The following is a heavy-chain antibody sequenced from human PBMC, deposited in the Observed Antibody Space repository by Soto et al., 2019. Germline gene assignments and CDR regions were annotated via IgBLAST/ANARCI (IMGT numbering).Heavy chain of an antibody. V-gene: IGHV1-69*01. CDR2: LVPILGPE. D-gene: IGHD4-4*01. CDR1: GGIFTTSA. J-gene: IGHJ4*02. CDR3: ARGLEYTTGWHDFAY. Sequence: HVRLVQSGPDVRKPGFSVKVSCNASGGIFTTSAITCMRRAPGQGLEWMGGLVPILGPEKYATKFQCRLTITAEESTSTFYMELGSLRAEDTAVYYCARGLEYTTGWHDFAYWGQGTLVTVSS.